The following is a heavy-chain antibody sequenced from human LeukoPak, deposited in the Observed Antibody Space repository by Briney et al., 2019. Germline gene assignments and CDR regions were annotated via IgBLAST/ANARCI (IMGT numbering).Heavy chain of an antibody. CDR3: ARDTETWSGSDPYYFDY. CDR2: IYTSGST. J-gene: IGHJ4*02. V-gene: IGHV4-61*02. CDR1: GGSISSGSYY. D-gene: IGHD3-3*01. Sequence: SETLPLTCTVSGGSISSGSYYWSWIRQPAGKGLEWIGRIYTSGSTNYNPSLKSRVTISVDTSKNQFSLKLSSVTAADTAVYYCARDTETWSGSDPYYFDYWGQGTLVAVSS.